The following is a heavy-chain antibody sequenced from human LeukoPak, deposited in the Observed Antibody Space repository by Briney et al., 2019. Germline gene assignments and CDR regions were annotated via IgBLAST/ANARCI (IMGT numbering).Heavy chain of an antibody. V-gene: IGHV3-64*01. Sequence: GGSLRLYCAASGFTFSNYPIHWVCQAPGKGLEFVSSIHSNGISTYYGNSVKGRFTVYRDNSKNTVYLQMGSLREEDMAVYYCARTQQWLATGGWYWFDTWGQGTLVTVSS. CDR1: GFTFSNYP. J-gene: IGHJ5*02. CDR3: ARTQQWLATGGWYWFDT. D-gene: IGHD6-19*01. CDR2: IHSNGIST.